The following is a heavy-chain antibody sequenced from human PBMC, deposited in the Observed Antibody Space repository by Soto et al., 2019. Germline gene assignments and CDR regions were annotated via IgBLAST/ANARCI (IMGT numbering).Heavy chain of an antibody. D-gene: IGHD2-21*02. CDR1: GYTFTSYN. J-gene: IGHJ4*02. CDR3: ARDMVKYCGGDCYSSDY. Sequence: GDSVKVSCKASGYTFTSYNINWVRQATGQGLEWMGRMNPNGGSTSYAQKFQGRVTMTRDTSTSTVYMELSSLRSEDTAVYYCARDMVKYCGGDCYSSDYWGQGTLVTVSS. CDR2: MNPNGGST. V-gene: IGHV1-46*01.